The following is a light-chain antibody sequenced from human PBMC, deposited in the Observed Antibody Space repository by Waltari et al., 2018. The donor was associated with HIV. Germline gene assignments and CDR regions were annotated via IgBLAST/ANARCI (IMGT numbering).Light chain of an antibody. V-gene: IGLV2-14*01. CDR2: EVS. J-gene: IGLJ2*01. Sequence: QSALTQPASVSGPPGQSITISCTGTSSDVGGYNYVSWYQQHPGKAPKLMIYEVSNRPSGISNRFSGSKSGNTASLTISGLQAEDEADYYCSSYTNSNTLVFGGGTKVTVL. CDR1: SSDVGGYNY. CDR3: SSYTNSNTLV.